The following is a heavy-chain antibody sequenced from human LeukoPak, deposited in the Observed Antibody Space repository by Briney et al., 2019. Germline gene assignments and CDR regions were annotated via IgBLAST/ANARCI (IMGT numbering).Heavy chain of an antibody. CDR3: ARGEYSSGWDFDY. Sequence: SETLSLTCTVSGGSISSSSYYWGWIRQPPGKGLEWIGSIYYSGSTYYNPSLKSRVTISVDTSKNQFSLRLSSVTAADTAVYYCARGEYSSGWDFDYWGQGTLVTVSS. J-gene: IGHJ4*02. D-gene: IGHD6-19*01. CDR1: GGSISSSSYY. CDR2: IYYSGST. V-gene: IGHV4-39*07.